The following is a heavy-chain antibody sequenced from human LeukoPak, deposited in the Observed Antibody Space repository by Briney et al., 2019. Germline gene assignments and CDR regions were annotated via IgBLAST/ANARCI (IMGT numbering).Heavy chain of an antibody. CDR3: ARDYYDSSGYDY. Sequence: ASVKVSCKASGYTFTGYYMHWVRQAPGQGLEWMGRINPNSGGTNYAQKFQGRVTMTRDTSINTAYMELSRLRSDDTAVYYCARDYYDSSGYDYWGQGTLVTVSS. D-gene: IGHD3-22*01. CDR2: INPNSGGT. V-gene: IGHV1-2*06. J-gene: IGHJ4*02. CDR1: GYTFTGYY.